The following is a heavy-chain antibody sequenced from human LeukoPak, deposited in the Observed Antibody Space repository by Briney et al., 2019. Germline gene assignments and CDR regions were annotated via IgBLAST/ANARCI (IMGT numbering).Heavy chain of an antibody. CDR2: ISSSSSYI. V-gene: IGHV3-21*01. CDR1: GFTFSSYS. J-gene: IGHJ4*02. Sequence: GGSLRLSCAASGFTFSSYSMNWVRQAPGEGLEWVSSISSSSSYIYYADSVKGRFTISRDNAKNSLYLQMNSLRAEDTAVYYCASLWGYGDLPRRKSDYWGQGTLVTVSS. D-gene: IGHD4-17*01. CDR3: ASLWGYGDLPRRKSDY.